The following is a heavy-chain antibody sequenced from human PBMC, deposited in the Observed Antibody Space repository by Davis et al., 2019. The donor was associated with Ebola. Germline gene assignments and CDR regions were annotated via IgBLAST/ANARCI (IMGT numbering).Heavy chain of an antibody. J-gene: IGHJ3*02. CDR3: ARFTAYSSGYYYGDDAFDI. CDR2: INTNTGNP. CDR1: GYTFTSYA. Sequence: AASVKVSCKASGYTFTSYAMNWVRQAPGQGLEWMGWINTNTGNPMYAQGFTGRFVFSLDTSVSTAYLQISSLKAEDTAVYYCARFTAYSSGYYYGDDAFDIWGQGTMVTVSS. D-gene: IGHD3-22*01. V-gene: IGHV7-4-1*02.